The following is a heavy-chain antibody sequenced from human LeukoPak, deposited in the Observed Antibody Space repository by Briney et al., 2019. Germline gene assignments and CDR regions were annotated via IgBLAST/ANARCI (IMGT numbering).Heavy chain of an antibody. CDR1: GIHFSSYG. CDR2: IWYDGSKK. Sequence: PGGSLRLSCAASGIHFSSYGMHWVRQAPGKGLECVAVIWYDGSKKYYADFAKGRFTISRDNSKNTLSLQMSSLRVEDTAVYYCARWNQGHGLDVWGQGTTVTVSS. CDR3: ARWNQGHGLDV. V-gene: IGHV3-33*01. D-gene: IGHD4-23*01. J-gene: IGHJ6*02.